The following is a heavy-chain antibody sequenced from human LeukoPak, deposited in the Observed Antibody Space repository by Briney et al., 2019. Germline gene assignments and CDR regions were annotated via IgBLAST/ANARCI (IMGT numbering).Heavy chain of an antibody. J-gene: IGHJ4*02. CDR1: GFTFSRYW. V-gene: IGHV3-74*01. D-gene: IGHD1-26*01. CDR3: VTLGVMWEVDY. CDR2: INSDWTTT. Sequence: GGSLRLSCAASGFTFSRYWMFWVRQAPGKGLVWVSRINSDWTTTNYADSVKGRFTISRDNTKSTLFLQMNSLRPADTAVYYCVTLGVMWEVDYWGQGALVTVSS.